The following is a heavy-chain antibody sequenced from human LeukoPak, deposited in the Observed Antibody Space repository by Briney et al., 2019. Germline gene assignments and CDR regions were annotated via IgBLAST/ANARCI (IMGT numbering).Heavy chain of an antibody. CDR1: GDSMTLRTYY. Sequence: SETLSLTCTVSGDSMTLRTYYWGWIRQPPGMGLEWFGLICHSGSAYYNASLESQVAISIHTSKGQFSLRLTSVPAAHTALYFCARQTLGQARYCDPPGGPWGFDSWGQGALVIVSS. CDR3: ARQTLGQARYCDPPGGPWGFDS. V-gene: IGHV4-39*01. D-gene: IGHD3-9*01. J-gene: IGHJ4*02. CDR2: ICHSGSA.